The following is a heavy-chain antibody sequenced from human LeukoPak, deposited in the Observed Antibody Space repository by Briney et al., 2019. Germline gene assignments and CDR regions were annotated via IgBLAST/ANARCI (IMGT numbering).Heavy chain of an antibody. CDR3: ARDNSVRDEAWWFNP. Sequence: SVKVSCKASGGAFSSYAISWVRQAPGQGLEWMGGIIPIFGTANYAQKFQGRVTITADKSTSTDYLELSSLRSEDTAVYYCARDNSVRDEAWWFNPWGQGTLVTVSS. J-gene: IGHJ5*02. CDR1: GGAFSSYA. CDR2: IIPIFGTA. V-gene: IGHV1-69*06. D-gene: IGHD5-24*01.